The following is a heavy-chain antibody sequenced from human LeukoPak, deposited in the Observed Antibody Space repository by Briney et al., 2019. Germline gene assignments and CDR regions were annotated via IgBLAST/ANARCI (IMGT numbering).Heavy chain of an antibody. J-gene: IGHJ6*02. V-gene: IGHV3-30*18. D-gene: IGHD6-19*01. CDR1: GFTFGSYG. CDR2: ISYDGSHE. Sequence: GGSLRLSCAASGFTFGSYGMHWVRQAPGKGLEWVAVISYDGSHEYYADSVKGRFTISRDSSRNTLYQQMDSLRPGDTAMYYCSKSAVAGTQYYYYDMDVWGQGTTVTVSS. CDR3: SKSAVAGTQYYYYDMDV.